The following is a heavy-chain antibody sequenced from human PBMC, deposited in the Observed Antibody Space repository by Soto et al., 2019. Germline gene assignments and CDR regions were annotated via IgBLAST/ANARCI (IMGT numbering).Heavy chain of an antibody. V-gene: IGHV4-59*01. CDR2: IYYSGST. CDR3: ATGRMXTMVRGVIFYGMDV. CDR1: GGSISSYY. D-gene: IGHD3-10*01. Sequence: SETLSLTCTVSGGSISSYYWSWIRQPPGKGLEWIGYIYYSGSTNYNPSLKSRVTISVDTSKNQFSLKLSSVTAADTAVYYCATGRMXTMVRGVIFYGMDVWGQGTTVTVSS. J-gene: IGHJ6*02.